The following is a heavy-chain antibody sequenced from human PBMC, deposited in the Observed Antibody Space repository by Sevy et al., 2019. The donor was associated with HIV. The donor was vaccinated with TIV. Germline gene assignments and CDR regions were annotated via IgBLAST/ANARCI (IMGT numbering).Heavy chain of an antibody. Sequence: ASVKVSCKVSGSTLTKLSMHWVRQAHGKGLEWMASFDPEDGKTVYAQKFQGRVTMTEDTSTDTAYMALSSLRFEDTAVYYCATTKDYYDSSGNPFDYWGQGTLVTVSS. CDR3: ATTKDYYDSSGNPFDY. V-gene: IGHV1-24*01. CDR1: GSTLTKLS. D-gene: IGHD3-22*01. J-gene: IGHJ4*02. CDR2: FDPEDGKT.